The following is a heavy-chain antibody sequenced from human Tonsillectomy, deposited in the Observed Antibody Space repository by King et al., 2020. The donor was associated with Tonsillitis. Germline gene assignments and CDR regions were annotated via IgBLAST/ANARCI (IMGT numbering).Heavy chain of an antibody. CDR3: ASTGIVGAFDGFDI. Sequence: LQLQESGPGLVRPSETLSLTCNVSGGSISRSSYYWGWIRQPPGQGLEWIASIYYTGSSHYNPSLKSRVTISVDTSKNQFSLKLGSVTAADTAVYYCASTGIVGAFDGFDIWGQGTILTVSS. CDR2: IYYTGSS. D-gene: IGHD1-26*01. V-gene: IGHV4-39*01. J-gene: IGHJ3*02. CDR1: GGSISRSSYY.